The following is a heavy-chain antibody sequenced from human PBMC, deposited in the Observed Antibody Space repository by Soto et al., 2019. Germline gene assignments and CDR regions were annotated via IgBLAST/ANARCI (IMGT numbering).Heavy chain of an antibody. J-gene: IGHJ6*02. CDR3: ARPVEPFYYYGMDV. Sequence: QVQLVESGGGVVQPGRSLRLSCAASGFTFSTYAMEWVRQAPGKGLDWVALISYDGNNKYYADSVRGRFTISRDNSKNTLYLQMNTLRPADTALYFCARPVEPFYYYGMDVWGQGTTVTVSS. CDR2: ISYDGNNK. CDR1: GFTFSTYA. V-gene: IGHV3-30-3*01.